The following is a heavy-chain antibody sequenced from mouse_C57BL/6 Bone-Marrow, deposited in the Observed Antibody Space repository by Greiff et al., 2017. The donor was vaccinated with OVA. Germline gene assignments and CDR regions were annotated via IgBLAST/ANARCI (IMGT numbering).Heavy chain of an antibody. Sequence: QVQLKESGAELARPGASVKLSCKASGYTFTSYGISWVKQRTGQGLEWIGEIYPRSGNTYYNEKFKGKATLTADKSSSTAYMELRSLTSEDSAVYFCARRDYDGGFDYWGQGTTLTVSS. J-gene: IGHJ2*01. V-gene: IGHV1-81*01. CDR2: IYPRSGNT. CDR3: ARRDYDGGFDY. CDR1: GYTFTSYG. D-gene: IGHD2-4*01.